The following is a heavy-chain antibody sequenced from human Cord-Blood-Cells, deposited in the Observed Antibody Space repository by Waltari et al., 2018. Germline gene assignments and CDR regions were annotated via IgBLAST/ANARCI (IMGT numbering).Heavy chain of an antibody. D-gene: IGHD4-4*01. J-gene: IGHJ4*02. CDR3: AKAYDYSNYFFDY. CDR2: ISGSGGST. Sequence: EVQLLESGGGLVQPGGSLGLSCAASGFTFSSYAMSWVGQAPGKGLEWVSAISGSGGSTYYADSVKGRFTISRDNSKNTLYLQMNSLRAEDTAVYYCAKAYDYSNYFFDYWGQGTLVTVSS. CDR1: GFTFSSYA. V-gene: IGHV3-23*01.